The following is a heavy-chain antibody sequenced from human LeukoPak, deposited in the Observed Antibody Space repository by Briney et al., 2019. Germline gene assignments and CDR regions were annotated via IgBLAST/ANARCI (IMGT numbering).Heavy chain of an antibody. CDR3: ATSGGEWLLPHDAFDI. D-gene: IGHD3-3*01. CDR1: GFTFSSYA. CDR2: ISSNGGST. Sequence: GGSLRLSCAASGFTFSSYAMHWVRQAPGKGLEYVSAISSNGGSTYYANSVKGKFTISRDNSKNTLYLQMGSLRAEDMAVYYCATSGGEWLLPHDAFDIWGQGTMVTVSS. V-gene: IGHV3-64*01. J-gene: IGHJ3*02.